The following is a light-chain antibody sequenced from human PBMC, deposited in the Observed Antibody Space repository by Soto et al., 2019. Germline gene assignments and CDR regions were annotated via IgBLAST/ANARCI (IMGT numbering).Light chain of an antibody. Sequence: SYELTQPPSVSVAPGQTARITCGGNNIGSKSVHWYQQKPGQAPVLVVYDDSDRPSGTPERFSGSNSGNSATLTISRVEGGDEADYYCQVWDSTSAHPYVFGTGTKVTVL. V-gene: IGLV3-21*02. J-gene: IGLJ1*01. CDR2: DDS. CDR3: QVWDSTSAHPYV. CDR1: NIGSKS.